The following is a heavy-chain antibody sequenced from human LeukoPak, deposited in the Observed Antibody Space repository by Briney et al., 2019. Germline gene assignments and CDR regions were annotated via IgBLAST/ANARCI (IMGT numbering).Heavy chain of an antibody. D-gene: IGHD5-12*01. CDR2: IYSSGST. CDR1: GGSISSYH. Sequence: PSETLSLTCTVSGGSISSYHWSWIRHPPGKGLQWIGFIYSSGSTNYNPPLKSRVTISLDTSKNQFSLRVSSVTSADTAVYYCARGNSGYDYAFDIWGQGTMVTVSS. V-gene: IGHV4-59*01. J-gene: IGHJ3*02. CDR3: ARGNSGYDYAFDI.